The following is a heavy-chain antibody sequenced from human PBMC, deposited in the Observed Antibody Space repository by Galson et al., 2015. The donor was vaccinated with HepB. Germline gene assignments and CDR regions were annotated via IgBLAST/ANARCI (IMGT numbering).Heavy chain of an antibody. CDR3: AKDGGSGWYLDY. CDR2: ISYDGSNK. V-gene: IGHV3-30*18. J-gene: IGHJ4*02. D-gene: IGHD6-19*01. Sequence: SLRLSCAASGFTFSSYGMHWVRQAPGKGLEWVAVISYDGSNKYYADSVKGRFTISRDNSKNTLYLQMNSLRAEDTAVYYCAKDGGSGWYLDYWGQGTLVTVSS. CDR1: GFTFSSYG.